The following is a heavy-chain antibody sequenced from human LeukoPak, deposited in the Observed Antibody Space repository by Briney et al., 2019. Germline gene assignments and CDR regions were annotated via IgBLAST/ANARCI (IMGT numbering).Heavy chain of an antibody. CDR3: ARVRDLYNWFDP. CDR2: INAGNGNT. V-gene: IGHV1-3*01. Sequence: ASVKVSCKASGYTFTSYAMHWVRQAPGQRLEWMVWINAGNGNTKYSQKFQGRVTITRDTSASTAYMELSSLRSEDTAVYYCARVRDLYNWFDPWGQGTLVTVSS. J-gene: IGHJ5*02. D-gene: IGHD4-17*01. CDR1: GYTFTSYA.